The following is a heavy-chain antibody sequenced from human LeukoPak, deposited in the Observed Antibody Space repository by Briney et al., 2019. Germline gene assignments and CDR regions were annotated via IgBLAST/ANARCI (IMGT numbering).Heavy chain of an antibody. Sequence: GESLKISCKASGNRFTSYRIAWVRQMRGKGLEWMGFIYPGDSDTRYSPSFQGQVTISADKSISTAYLQWSSLKASDTAMYYCARRDDYVSDYWGQGTLVTVSS. CDR2: IYPGDSDT. CDR3: ARRDDYVSDY. CDR1: GNRFTSYR. V-gene: IGHV5-51*01. J-gene: IGHJ4*02. D-gene: IGHD5-24*01.